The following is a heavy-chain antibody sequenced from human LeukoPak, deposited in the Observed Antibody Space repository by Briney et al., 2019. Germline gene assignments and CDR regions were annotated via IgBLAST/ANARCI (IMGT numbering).Heavy chain of an antibody. CDR3: ARSLGSGWTSDAFDI. D-gene: IGHD6-19*01. Sequence: GESLRISCKGSGYSFTSYWISWVRQMPGKGLEWMGRIDPSDSYTNYSPSFQGHVTTSADKSISTAYLQWSSLKASDTAMYYCARSLGSGWTSDAFDIWGQGTMVTVSS. CDR2: IDPSDSYT. V-gene: IGHV5-10-1*01. CDR1: GYSFTSYW. J-gene: IGHJ3*02.